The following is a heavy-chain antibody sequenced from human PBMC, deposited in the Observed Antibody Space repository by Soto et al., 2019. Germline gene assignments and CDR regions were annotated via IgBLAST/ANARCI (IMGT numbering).Heavy chain of an antibody. J-gene: IGHJ4*02. CDR1: GGTFSSYA. Sequence: QVQLVQSGAEVKKPGSSVKVSCKASGGTFSSYAISWVRQAPGQGLEWMGGIIPIFGTANYAQKFQGRVTITADESTSTAYMELSRLRSEDTAVYYCARWYYYDSSGYYSNAYYFDYWGQGTLVTVSS. D-gene: IGHD3-22*01. V-gene: IGHV1-69*01. CDR3: ARWYYYDSSGYYSNAYYFDY. CDR2: IIPIFGTA.